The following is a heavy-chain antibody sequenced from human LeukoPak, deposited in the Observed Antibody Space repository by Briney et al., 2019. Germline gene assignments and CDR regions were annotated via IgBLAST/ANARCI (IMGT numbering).Heavy chain of an antibody. CDR2: IYYSRST. Sequence: SETLSLTCTVSGGSISSSSYYWGWIRQPPGEGLEWIGSIYYSRSTYYNPSLKSRVTISVDTSKNQFSLKLSSVTAADTAVYYCARRPALPDYWGQGTLVTVSS. CDR3: ARRPALPDY. V-gene: IGHV4-39*01. J-gene: IGHJ4*02. CDR1: GGSISSSSYY.